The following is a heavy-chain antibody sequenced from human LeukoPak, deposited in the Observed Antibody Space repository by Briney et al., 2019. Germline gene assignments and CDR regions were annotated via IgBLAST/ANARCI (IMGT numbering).Heavy chain of an antibody. J-gene: IGHJ4*02. CDR1: GYTFSSYG. CDR2: ISYDGSNK. CDR3: AKLYSSSSRGGYY. D-gene: IGHD6-13*01. V-gene: IGHV3-30*18. Sequence: GGSLRLSCAASGYTFSSYGMHWVRQAPGRGLEWVAVISYDGSNKYYADSVKGRFTISRDNSKNTLYLQMNSLRAEDTAVYYCAKLYSSSSRGGYYWGQGTLVTVSS.